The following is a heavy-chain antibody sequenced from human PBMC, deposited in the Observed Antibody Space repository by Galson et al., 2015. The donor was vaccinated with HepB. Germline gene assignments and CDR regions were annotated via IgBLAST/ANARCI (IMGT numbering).Heavy chain of an antibody. V-gene: IGHV3-33*01. J-gene: IGHJ4*02. D-gene: IGHD3-22*01. CDR1: GLTFSSYG. CDR3: AIQASGYYAPFDY. Sequence: SLRLSCAASGLTFSSYGMHWVRQAPGKGLEWVAIIWYDGGDKYYADSVKGRFTISRDNSKDTLYLQINSLRAEDTAVYYCAIQASGYYAPFDYWGQGTLVTVSS. CDR2: IWYDGGDK.